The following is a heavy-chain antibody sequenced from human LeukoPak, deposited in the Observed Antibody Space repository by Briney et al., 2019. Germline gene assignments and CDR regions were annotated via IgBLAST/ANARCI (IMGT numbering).Heavy chain of an antibody. Sequence: SGRSLRLSCAASGFTFSSYAMHWVRQAPGKGLEWVAVISYDGSNKYYADSVKGRFTISRDNSKNTLYLQMNSLRAEDTAVYYCARDGYYDFWSGPLGYMDVWGKGTTVTVSS. CDR2: ISYDGSNK. D-gene: IGHD3-3*01. V-gene: IGHV3-30*04. CDR1: GFTFSSYA. CDR3: ARDGYYDFWSGPLGYMDV. J-gene: IGHJ6*03.